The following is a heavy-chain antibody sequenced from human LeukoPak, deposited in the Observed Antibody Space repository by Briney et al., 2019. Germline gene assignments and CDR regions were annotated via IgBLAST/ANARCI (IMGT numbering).Heavy chain of an antibody. J-gene: IGHJ4*02. CDR2: IRSKAYGGTT. V-gene: IGHV3-49*03. D-gene: IGHD3-22*01. Sequence: GGSLRLSCTASGFTFGDYAMGWFRQAPGKGLEWVGFIRSKAYGGTTEYAASVKGRFTISRDDSKSIAYLQMNSLRAEDTAVYYCAKGGSSGYYYYFDYWGQGTLVTVSS. CDR3: AKGGSSGYYYYFDY. CDR1: GFTFGDYA.